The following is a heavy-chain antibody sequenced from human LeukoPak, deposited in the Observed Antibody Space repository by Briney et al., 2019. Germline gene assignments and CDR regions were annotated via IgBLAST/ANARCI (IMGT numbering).Heavy chain of an antibody. D-gene: IGHD2/OR15-2a*01. V-gene: IGHV4-34*01. Sequence: PSETLSLTFAVYGGSFSGYYWSWIRQPPGKGLEWIGEINHSGSTNYNPSLKSRVTISVDTSKNQFSLKLSSVTAADTAVYYCARGRISTLNYWGQGTLVTVSS. CDR3: ARGRISTLNY. J-gene: IGHJ4*02. CDR2: INHSGST. CDR1: GGSFSGYY.